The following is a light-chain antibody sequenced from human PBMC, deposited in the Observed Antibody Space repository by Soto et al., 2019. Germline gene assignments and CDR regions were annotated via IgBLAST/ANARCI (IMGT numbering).Light chain of an antibody. J-gene: IGKJ2*01. Sequence: DIQMTQPPSSLSASVGDRVTISCQASQDITTFLNWYQQKPGKAPRLLICVVSNLETGVPSRFSGSESGTNFSLTVTSLQPEDIATYYCQQFNNPPYTFGQGTKLEIK. CDR2: VVS. CDR3: QQFNNPPYT. CDR1: QDITTF. V-gene: IGKV1-33*01.